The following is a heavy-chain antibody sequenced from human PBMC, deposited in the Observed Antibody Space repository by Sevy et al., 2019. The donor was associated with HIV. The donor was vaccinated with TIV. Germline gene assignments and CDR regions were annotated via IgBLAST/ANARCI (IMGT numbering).Heavy chain of an antibody. V-gene: IGHV3-23*01. Sequence: GGSLRLSCAASGFTFSSYAMTWVRQAPGKGLEWVSAISSSGGSTYYADSVKGRFNVSRDNSKNTLYLQMNSLRAEDTAVYYCAKGSPHYYDSSGYYYGHYWGQGTLVTVSS. J-gene: IGHJ4*02. CDR2: ISSSGGST. CDR3: AKGSPHYYDSSGYYYGHY. CDR1: GFTFSSYA. D-gene: IGHD3-22*01.